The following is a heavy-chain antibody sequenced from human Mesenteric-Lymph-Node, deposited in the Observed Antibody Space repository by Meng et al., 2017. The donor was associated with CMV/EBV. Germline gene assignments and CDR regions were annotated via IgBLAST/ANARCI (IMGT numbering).Heavy chain of an antibody. D-gene: IGHD1-26*01. CDR3: AKGSGSYFDGY. CDR1: GFTFSSYW. V-gene: IGHV3-7*01. Sequence: GESLKISCAASGFTFSSYWMSWVRQAPGKGLEWVANIKQDGSEKYYVDSVKGRFTISRDNAKNTLYLQMKSLRAEDTAAYHCAKGSGSYFDGYWGQGTLVTVSS. J-gene: IGHJ4*02. CDR2: IKQDGSEK.